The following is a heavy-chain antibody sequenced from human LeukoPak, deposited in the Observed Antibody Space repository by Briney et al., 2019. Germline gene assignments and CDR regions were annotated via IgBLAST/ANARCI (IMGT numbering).Heavy chain of an antibody. CDR2: IYYSGST. J-gene: IGHJ3*02. D-gene: IGHD1-1*01. Sequence: SETLSLTCTVSGGSISSGDYYWSWIRQPPGKGLEWIGYIYYSGSTYCNPSLKSRVTISVDTSKNQFSLKLSSVTAADTAVYYCARGYVNWDAFDIWGQGTMVTVSS. CDR3: ARGYVNWDAFDI. V-gene: IGHV4-30-4*08. CDR1: GGSISSGDYY.